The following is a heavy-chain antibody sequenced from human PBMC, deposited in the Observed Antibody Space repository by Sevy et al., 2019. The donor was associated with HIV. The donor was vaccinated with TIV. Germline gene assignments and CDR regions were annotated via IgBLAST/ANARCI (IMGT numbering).Heavy chain of an antibody. CDR1: GGPISSSDSY. V-gene: IGHV4-30-4*02. J-gene: IGHJ4*02. CDR2: IHYSGGT. Sequence: SETLSLTCTVSGGPISSSDSYWSWIRQSPGKGLEWIGYIHYSGGTYYNPFLKSRLAVSVDTSEKQFSLTLSFLTAAATAVYSCASKRGYTYGPFDYWGQGSLVTVSS. D-gene: IGHD2-8*01. CDR3: ASKRGYTYGPFDY.